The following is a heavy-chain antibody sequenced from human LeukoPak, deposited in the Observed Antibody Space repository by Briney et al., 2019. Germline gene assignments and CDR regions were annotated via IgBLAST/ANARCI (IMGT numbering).Heavy chain of an antibody. CDR3: ARDTGRKWWLYFDY. V-gene: IGHV4-59*12. CDR2: IYYSGST. J-gene: IGHJ4*02. CDR1: GGSISSYY. D-gene: IGHD2-15*01. Sequence: SETLSLTCTVSGGSISSYYWSWIRQPPGKGLEWIGYIYYSGSTNYNPSLKSRVTISVDTSKNQFSLKLSSVTAADTAVYYCARDTGRKWWLYFDYWGQGTLVTVSS.